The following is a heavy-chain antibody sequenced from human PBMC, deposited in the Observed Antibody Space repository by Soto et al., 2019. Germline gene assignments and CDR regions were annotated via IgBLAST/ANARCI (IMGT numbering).Heavy chain of an antibody. CDR1: GFTFNSYW. J-gene: IGHJ4*02. D-gene: IGHD2-15*01. Sequence: GGSLRLSCAASGFTFNSYWMHWVRQVPGEGLVWVSRINNDGSTTNYADSVKGRFTISRDNARNTVYLQMNSLRADDTAVYYCVRGVIAANCFDYWGQGTLVTVSS. CDR3: VRGVIAANCFDY. CDR2: INNDGSTT. V-gene: IGHV3-74*01.